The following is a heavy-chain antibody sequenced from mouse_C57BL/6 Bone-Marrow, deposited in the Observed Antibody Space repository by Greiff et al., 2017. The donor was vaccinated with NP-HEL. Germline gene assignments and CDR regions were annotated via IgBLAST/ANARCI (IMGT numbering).Heavy chain of an antibody. CDR1: GYTFTSYW. Sequence: QVQLKQPGAELVKPGASVKLSCKASGYTFTSYWMQWVKQRPGQGLEWIGEIDPSDSYTNYNQKFKGKATLTVDTSSSTAYMQLSSLTSEDSAVYYCARSFTVVAPFDYWGQGTTLTVSS. CDR2: IDPSDSYT. CDR3: ARSFTVVAPFDY. D-gene: IGHD1-1*01. V-gene: IGHV1-50*01. J-gene: IGHJ2*01.